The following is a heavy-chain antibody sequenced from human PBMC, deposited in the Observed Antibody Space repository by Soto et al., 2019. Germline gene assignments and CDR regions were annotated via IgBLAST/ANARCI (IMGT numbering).Heavy chain of an antibody. CDR3: ARTLYTGSSYDAFDI. CDR1: GFSFSNTRMG. V-gene: IGHV2-26*01. CDR2: IFSNDEK. Sequence: LVNPTETLTLTCTVSGFSFSNTRMGVSWIRQPPGKALEWLAHIFSNDEKSYSTSLQSRLTISKDTSKNHVVLTMTNLDRVDTATYYCARTLYTGSSYDAFDIWGQGTMVTVSS. J-gene: IGHJ3*02. D-gene: IGHD3-16*02.